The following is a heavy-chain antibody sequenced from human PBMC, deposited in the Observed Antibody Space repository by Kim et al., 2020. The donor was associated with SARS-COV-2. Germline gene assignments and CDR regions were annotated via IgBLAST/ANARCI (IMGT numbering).Heavy chain of an antibody. CDR3: ARREWVELWSKFYFDY. J-gene: IGHJ4*01. Sequence: SETLSLTCAVYGGSFSGYYWSWIRQPPGKGLEWIGEINHSGSTNYNPSLKSRVTILVDTSKNQFSLNLNSVTAADTAVYYCARREWVELWSKFYFDYWG. D-gene: IGHD3-10*01. CDR1: GGSFSGYY. V-gene: IGHV4-34*01. CDR2: INHSGST.